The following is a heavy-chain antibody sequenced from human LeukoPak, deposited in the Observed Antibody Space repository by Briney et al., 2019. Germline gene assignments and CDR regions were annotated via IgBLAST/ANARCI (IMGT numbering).Heavy chain of an antibody. J-gene: IGHJ4*02. CDR3: ARDLRWLRFRWEYGCGY. V-gene: IGHV1-18*01. Sequence: ASVTLSFKASGYTFTSYGISWVRQAPGQGLEWMGWISAYNGNTNYTQKLPCRVTITTDTFKTTAYLELRSLRSDDTAVYYCARDLRWLRFRWEYGCGYWGQGTLVTVSS. CDR2: ISAYNGNT. D-gene: IGHD5-12*01. CDR1: GYTFTSYG.